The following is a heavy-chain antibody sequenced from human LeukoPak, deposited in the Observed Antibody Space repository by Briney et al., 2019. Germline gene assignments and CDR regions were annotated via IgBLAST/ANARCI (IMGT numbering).Heavy chain of an antibody. J-gene: IGHJ4*02. CDR3: ASSRSGDGYNDY. CDR1: GFTFSSYA. CDR2: ISSNGGST. Sequence: GGSLRLSCAASGFTFSSYAMHWVRQAPGKGLEYVSAISSNGGSTYYANSVKGRFTISRDNSKNSLYLQMNSLRAEDTAVYYCASSRSGDGYNDYWGQGTLVTVSS. V-gene: IGHV3-64*01. D-gene: IGHD5-24*01.